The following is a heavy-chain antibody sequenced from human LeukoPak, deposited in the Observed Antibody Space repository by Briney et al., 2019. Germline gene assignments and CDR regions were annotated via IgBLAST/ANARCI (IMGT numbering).Heavy chain of an antibody. Sequence: TGGSLRLSCAASGFTFSSYSMSWVRQAPGKGLEWVSSISTSSSCIYYADSVKGRFTISRDNAKNSLYLQMSSLRAEDTAVYYCARVGEKAFHLWPEIDYWGQGTLVTVS. D-gene: IGHD5-24*01. CDR1: GFTFSSYS. V-gene: IGHV3-21*01. J-gene: IGHJ4*02. CDR3: ARVGEKAFHLWPEIDY. CDR2: ISTSSSCI.